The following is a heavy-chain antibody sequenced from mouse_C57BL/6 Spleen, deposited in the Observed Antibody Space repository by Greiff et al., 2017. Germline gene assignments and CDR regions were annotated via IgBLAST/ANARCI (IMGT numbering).Heavy chain of an antibody. CDR1: GYTFTSYG. Sequence: QVQLQQSGAELARPGASVKLSCKASGYTFTSYGISWVKQRTGQGLEWIGEIYPRSGNTYYNEKFKGKATLTADKSSSTAYMELRSLTSEDSAVYFCAREAYYGSMDYRGQGTTLTVSS. V-gene: IGHV1-81*01. CDR2: IYPRSGNT. J-gene: IGHJ2*01. D-gene: IGHD1-1*01. CDR3: AREAYYGSMDY.